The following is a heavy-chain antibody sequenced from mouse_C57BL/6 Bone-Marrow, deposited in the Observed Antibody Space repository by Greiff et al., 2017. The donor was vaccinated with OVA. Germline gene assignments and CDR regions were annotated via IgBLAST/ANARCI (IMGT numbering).Heavy chain of an antibody. J-gene: IGHJ3*01. Sequence: EVKLMESGGGLVQPKGSLKLSCAASGFTFNTYAMHWVRQAPGKGLEWVARIRSKSSNYATYYADSVKDRFTISRDDSKSILYLTMNNLKTEDTAMYYGGREGGIPAWVAYWGKGTLVTVSA. CDR3: GREGGIPAWVAY. V-gene: IGHV10-3*01. CDR2: IRSKSSNYAT. CDR1: GFTFNTYA.